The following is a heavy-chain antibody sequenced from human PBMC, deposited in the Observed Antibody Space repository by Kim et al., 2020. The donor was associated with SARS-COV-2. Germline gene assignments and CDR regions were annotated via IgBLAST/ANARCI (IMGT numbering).Heavy chain of an antibody. V-gene: IGHV5-10-1*01. CDR1: GYSFTSYW. Sequence: GESLKISCKGSGYSFTSYWISWVRQMPGKGLEWMGRIDPSDSYTNYSPSFQGHVTISADKSISTAYLQWSSLKASDTAMYYCASGNDSSGYYSYYYYYGMAVWGQGTTVTVSS. D-gene: IGHD3-22*01. CDR2: IDPSDSYT. J-gene: IGHJ6*02. CDR3: ASGNDSSGYYSYYYYYGMAV.